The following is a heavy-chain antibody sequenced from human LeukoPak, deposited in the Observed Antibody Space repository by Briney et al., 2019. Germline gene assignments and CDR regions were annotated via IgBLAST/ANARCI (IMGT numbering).Heavy chain of an antibody. CDR2: ISWNSGSI. D-gene: IGHD3-10*01. V-gene: IGHV3-9*01. CDR1: GFTFDDYA. CDR3: ATGRGSIGSGSYYTPFDY. J-gene: IGHJ4*02. Sequence: PGRSLRLSCAASGFTFDDYAMHWVRQAPGKGLEWVSGISWNSGSIGYADSVKGRFTISRDNAKNSLYLQMNSLRAEDTALYYCATGRGSIGSGSYYTPFDYWGQGTLVTVSS.